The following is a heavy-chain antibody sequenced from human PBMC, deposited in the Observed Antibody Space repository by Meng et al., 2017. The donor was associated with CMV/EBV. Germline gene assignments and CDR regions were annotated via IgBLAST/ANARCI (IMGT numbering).Heavy chain of an antibody. CDR3: ARLGSSSSWVLGWFDP. D-gene: IGHD6-6*01. J-gene: IGHJ5*02. CDR2: IYYSGST. CDR1: GYSISSSNW. Sequence: GYSISSSNWWGWSRQPQGKGLEWIGYIYYSGSTYYNPSLKSRVTMSVDTSKNQFSLKLSSVTAVDTAVYYCARLGSSSSWVLGWFDPWGQGTLVTVSS. V-gene: IGHV4-28*01.